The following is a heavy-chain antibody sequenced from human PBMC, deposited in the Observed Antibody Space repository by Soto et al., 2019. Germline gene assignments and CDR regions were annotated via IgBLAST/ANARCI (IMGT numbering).Heavy chain of an antibody. CDR2: TSSSSSYI. V-gene: IGHV3-21*01. CDR1: GFTFSSYS. D-gene: IGHD5-18*01. Sequence: GSLRLSCAASGFTFSSYSMNWVRQAPGKGLEWVSSTSSSSSYIYYADSVKGRFTISRDNAKNSLYLQMNSLRAEDTAVYYCARHFSYGPIDYWGQGTLVTVSS. J-gene: IGHJ4*02. CDR3: ARHFSYGPIDY.